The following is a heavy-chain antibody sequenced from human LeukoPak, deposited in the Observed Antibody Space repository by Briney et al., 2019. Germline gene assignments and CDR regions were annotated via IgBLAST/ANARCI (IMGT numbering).Heavy chain of an antibody. CDR3: ARSITIFGAFDY. J-gene: IGHJ4*02. Sequence: ASVKVSCKASGYTFTSYGISWVRQAPGQGLEWMGWISAYNGNTNYAQKLQGRVTMTTDTSTSTAYMELRGLRSDDTAGYYCARSITIFGAFDYWGQGTLVTVSS. CDR1: GYTFTSYG. V-gene: IGHV1-18*01. CDR2: ISAYNGNT. D-gene: IGHD3-3*01.